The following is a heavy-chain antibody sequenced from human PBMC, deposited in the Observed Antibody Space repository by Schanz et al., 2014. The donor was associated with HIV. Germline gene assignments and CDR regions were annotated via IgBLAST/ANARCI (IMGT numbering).Heavy chain of an antibody. Sequence: EVQLVESGGGLVKPGGSLRLSCAGSRLTFSGYSMNWVRQAPGKGLEWVSSISSSSSYIFYADSVKGRFTISRDNAKNSLSLQMNSLRVEDTAVYYCVRENNPRATRAFDIWGQGIVATVSS. V-gene: IGHV3-21*01. J-gene: IGHJ3*02. D-gene: IGHD1-20*01. CDR1: RLTFSGYS. CDR2: ISSSSSYI. CDR3: VRENNPRATRAFDI.